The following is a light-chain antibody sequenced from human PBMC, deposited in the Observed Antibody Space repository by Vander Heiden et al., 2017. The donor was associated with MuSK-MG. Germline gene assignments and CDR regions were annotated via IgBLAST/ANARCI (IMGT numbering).Light chain of an antibody. V-gene: IGKV4-1*01. CDR2: GAT. CDR3: QNYCDRPLT. Sequence: DLVMTQSPDPVSVSLGERATINSKSSQSVLYCGDNQKYLAEIQQKPGQSPQLLIAGATTQTSGVPKRCGSGGAAEVFTPTSSSLQVEYVAVYFCQNYCDRPLTFGGGTKVEI. CDR1: QSVLYCGDNQKY. J-gene: IGKJ4*01.